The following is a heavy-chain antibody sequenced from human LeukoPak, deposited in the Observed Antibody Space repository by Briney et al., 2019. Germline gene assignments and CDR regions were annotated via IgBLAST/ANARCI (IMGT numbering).Heavy chain of an antibody. Sequence: PGASLRLSCAASGFTFSSYAMNWVRQAPGKGLEWDSGITGSGGRTYYADSVKGRFTISRDNSKNTVFLQMNSLRAEDTAIYYCTNGDCSSTSCYQSPLGNWGQGTLVTVSS. V-gene: IGHV3-23*01. CDR3: TNGDCSSTSCYQSPLGN. J-gene: IGHJ4*02. CDR1: GFTFSSYA. CDR2: ITGSGGRT. D-gene: IGHD2-2*01.